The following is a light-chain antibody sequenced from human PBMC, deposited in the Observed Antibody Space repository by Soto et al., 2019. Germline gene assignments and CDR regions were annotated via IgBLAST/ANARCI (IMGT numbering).Light chain of an antibody. CDR3: QQYNDWPLT. CDR2: ATS. V-gene: IGKV3-15*01. CDR1: LSVSSN. J-gene: IGKJ4*01. Sequence: EIVMTQAPATLSVSPGERATLSCRASLSVSSNFAWYQQKPGQAPRLLIYATSTRATGIPARFSGSGSGTEFTLTISSLQSEDFALYHCQQYNDWPLTFGGGTKVEIK.